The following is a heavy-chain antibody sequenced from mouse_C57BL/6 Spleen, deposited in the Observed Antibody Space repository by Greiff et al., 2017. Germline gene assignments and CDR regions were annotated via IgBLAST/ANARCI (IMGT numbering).Heavy chain of an antibody. CDR1: GYTFTDYE. V-gene: IGHV1-15*01. CDR2: IDPETGGT. Sequence: VQLQQSGAELVRPGASVTLSCKASGYTFTDYEMHWVKQTPVHGLEWIGAIDPETGGTAYNQKFKGKAILTADKSSSTAYMELRSLTSEDSAVYYCTRWTTGTGEYYFDYWGQGTTLTVSS. CDR3: TRWTTGTGEYYFDY. D-gene: IGHD4-1*01. J-gene: IGHJ2*01.